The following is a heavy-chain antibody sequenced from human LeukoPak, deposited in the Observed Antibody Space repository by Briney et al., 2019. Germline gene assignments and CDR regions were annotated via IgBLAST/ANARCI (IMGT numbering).Heavy chain of an antibody. CDR3: ARDRSGGAASVYY. CDR1: GYTFTGYY. J-gene: IGHJ4*02. CDR2: INPNSGGT. D-gene: IGHD6-13*01. V-gene: IGHV1-2*02. Sequence: ASVKVSCKASGYTFTGYYMHWVRQAPGQGLEWMGWINPNSGGTNYAQKFQGRVTMTRDTSISTAYMELSRLRSDDTAVHYCARDRSGGAASVYYWGQGTLVIVSS.